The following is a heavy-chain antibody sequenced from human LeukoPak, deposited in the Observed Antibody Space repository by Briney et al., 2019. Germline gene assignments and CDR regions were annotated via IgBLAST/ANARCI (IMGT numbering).Heavy chain of an antibody. Sequence: PSETLSLTCAVYGGSFSGYYWSWIRQPPGKGLEWIGEINHSGSTNYNPSLKSRVTISVDTSKTQFSLKLSSVTAADTAVYYCATRLAAAGTGSFDYWGQGTLVTVSS. J-gene: IGHJ4*02. V-gene: IGHV4-34*01. CDR2: INHSGST. CDR1: GGSFSGYY. D-gene: IGHD6-13*01. CDR3: ATRLAAAGTGSFDY.